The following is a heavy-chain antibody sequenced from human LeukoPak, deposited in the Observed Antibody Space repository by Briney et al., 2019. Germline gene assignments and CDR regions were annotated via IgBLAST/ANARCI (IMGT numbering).Heavy chain of an antibody. CDR2: IKSDGSST. Sequence: GGSLRLSCAASGFTFSTYWMHWVRQAPGKGLVWVSHIKSDGSSTSYADSVKGRFTISRDNSKNTLYLQMNSLRAEDTAVYYCARETREPCFDYWGQGTLVTVSS. V-gene: IGHV3-74*01. D-gene: IGHD1-14*01. J-gene: IGHJ4*02. CDR1: GFTFSTYW. CDR3: ARETREPCFDY.